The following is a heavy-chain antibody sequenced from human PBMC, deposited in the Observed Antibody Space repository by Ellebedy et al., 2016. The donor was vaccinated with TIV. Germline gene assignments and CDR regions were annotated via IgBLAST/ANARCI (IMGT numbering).Heavy chain of an antibody. J-gene: IGHJ4*02. CDR3: TREWYYYGAGSYSDH. CDR1: GFSFSDYL. V-gene: IGHV3-49*04. CDR2: IRGKSHGSTT. Sequence: PGGSLRLSCAASGFSFSDYLMSWVRQSPGKGLEWIGYIRGKSHGSTTEYAASVKGRVTISRDDSRSIVYLQMNGLRSDGTATYYCTREWYYYGAGSYSDHWGQGTLVTVSS. D-gene: IGHD3-10*01.